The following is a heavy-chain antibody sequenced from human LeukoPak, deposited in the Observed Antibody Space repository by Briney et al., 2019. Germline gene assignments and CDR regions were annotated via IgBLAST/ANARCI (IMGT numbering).Heavy chain of an antibody. CDR2: IYHSGST. D-gene: IGHD6-13*01. Sequence: SQTLSLTCAVSGGSISSGGYSWSWIRQPPGKGLEWIGYIYHSGSTYYNPSLKSRVTISVDRSKNQFSLKLSSVTAADTAVYYCAREGGGTAAVGSFDYWGQGTLVTVSS. J-gene: IGHJ4*02. CDR1: GGSISSGGYS. V-gene: IGHV4-30-2*01. CDR3: AREGGGTAAVGSFDY.